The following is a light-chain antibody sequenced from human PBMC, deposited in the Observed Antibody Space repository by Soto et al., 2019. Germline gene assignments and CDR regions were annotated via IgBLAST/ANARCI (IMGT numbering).Light chain of an antibody. CDR1: RSNIGTYT. J-gene: IGLJ2*01. Sequence: QSVLTQSPSASGTPGQRVTISCSGSRSNIGTYTVNWYQQLPGTAPTLLIYRNHQRPSGVPDRFAGSKSVTSASLAISGLESEDEAEYYCAAWDDSLRAVVFGGGTKLTVL. V-gene: IGLV1-44*01. CDR2: RNH. CDR3: AAWDDSLRAVV.